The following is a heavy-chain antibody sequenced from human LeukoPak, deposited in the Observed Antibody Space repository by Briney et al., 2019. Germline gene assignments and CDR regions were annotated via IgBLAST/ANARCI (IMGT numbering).Heavy chain of an antibody. CDR1: GGSISSYY. Sequence: KPSETLSLTCTVSGGSISSYYWSWIRQPAGKGLEWIGRIYTSGSTNYNPSLKSRVTMSVDTSKNQFSLKLSSVTAADTAVYYCARGRYYDSSGYYSWFDPWGQGTLVTVSS. CDR3: ARGRYYDSSGYYSWFDP. D-gene: IGHD3-22*01. CDR2: IYTSGST. V-gene: IGHV4-4*07. J-gene: IGHJ5*02.